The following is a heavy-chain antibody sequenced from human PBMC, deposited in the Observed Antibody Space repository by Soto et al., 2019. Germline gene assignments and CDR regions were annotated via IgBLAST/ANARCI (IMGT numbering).Heavy chain of an antibody. CDR3: AKPDRRHSSGFADY. CDR1: GYIFNNYG. D-gene: IGHD3-22*01. Sequence: QVQLVESGGGVVQPGRSLRLSCAASGYIFNNYGMHWVRQAPGKGLEWVAVISFDGSDKYYADSVKGRFTISRDNSKNTLYLQMNSLSPEDTAVYYCAKPDRRHSSGFADYWGQGRLVTVSS. V-gene: IGHV3-30*18. J-gene: IGHJ4*02. CDR2: ISFDGSDK.